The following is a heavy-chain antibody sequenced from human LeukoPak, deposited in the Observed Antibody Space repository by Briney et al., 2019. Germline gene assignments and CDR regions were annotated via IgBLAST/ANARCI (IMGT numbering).Heavy chain of an antibody. D-gene: IGHD4-17*01. V-gene: IGHV3-49*04. CDR2: IRSKTYGGTT. J-gene: IGHJ4*02. CDR3: TGRLFGDYAGY. CDR1: GFTFGDYA. Sequence: GGSLRLSCTTSGFTFGDYAMSWVRQAPGKGLEWVGFIRSKTYGGTTEYAASVQGRFTISRDDSKSIAYLQVNSLKTEDTAVYYCTGRLFGDYAGYWGQGTLVTVSS.